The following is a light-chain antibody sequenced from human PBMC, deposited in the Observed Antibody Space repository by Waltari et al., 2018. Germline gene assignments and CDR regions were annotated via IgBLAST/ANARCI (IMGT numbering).Light chain of an antibody. CDR2: GAS. J-gene: IGKJ1*01. CDR3: QQYNNWSGA. CDR1: QSVSSN. V-gene: IGKV3-15*01. Sequence: EIVMTQSPATLSVSPGERANLSCRASQSVSSNLAWYQQKPGQAPRLLIYGASTRATGIPARFSGSGSGTEFTLTISSMQSEDFAVYYCQQYNNWSGAFGQGTKVEIK.